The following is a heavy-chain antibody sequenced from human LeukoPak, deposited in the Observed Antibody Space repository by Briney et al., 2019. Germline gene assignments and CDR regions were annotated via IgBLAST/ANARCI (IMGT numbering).Heavy chain of an antibody. J-gene: IGHJ4*02. CDR3: AKTTESVRGVTLDY. V-gene: IGHV3-13*01. CDR1: GFTFSSYD. CDR2: IGTAGDT. D-gene: IGHD3-10*01. Sequence: GGSLRLSCAASGFTFSSYDMHGVRQATGKGLEWVSAIGTAGDTYYPGSVKGRFTISRDNAKNTLYLQMNTLRAEDTTLYYCAKTTESVRGVTLDYWGQGTLVTVSS.